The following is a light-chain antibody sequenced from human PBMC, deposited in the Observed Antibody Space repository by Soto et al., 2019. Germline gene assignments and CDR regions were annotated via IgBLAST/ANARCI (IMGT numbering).Light chain of an antibody. CDR1: QSISSY. CDR3: QQCYSTPPT. Sequence: DIQMTQSPSSLSASVGDRVTITCRASQSISSYLNWYQQKPGKAPKLLIYAASSLQSGVPSRFSGSGSVKDVTLTISSLQPEYFATYSCQQCYSTPPTFDQVPKVDI. J-gene: IGKJ1*01. CDR2: AAS. V-gene: IGKV1-39*01.